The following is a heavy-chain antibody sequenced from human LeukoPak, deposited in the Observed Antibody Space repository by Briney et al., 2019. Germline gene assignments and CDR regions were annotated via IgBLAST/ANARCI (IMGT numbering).Heavy chain of an antibody. D-gene: IGHD6-6*01. V-gene: IGHV4-59*01. Sequence: PSETLSLTCTVSGVSFSSYYWSWIRQPPEKGLEWIGYIYYTGSTNYNPSLKSRITVSVDTSRNQFSLRLSSVTAADTAVYYCARGGSRVISSSDFDSWGQGILVTVSS. CDR1: GVSFSSYY. CDR3: ARGGSRVISSSDFDS. CDR2: IYYTGST. J-gene: IGHJ4*02.